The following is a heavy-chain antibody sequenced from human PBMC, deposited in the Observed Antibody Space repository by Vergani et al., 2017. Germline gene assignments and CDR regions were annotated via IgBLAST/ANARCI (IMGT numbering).Heavy chain of an antibody. CDR1: GFTFSSYA. CDR2: ISYDGSNK. Sequence: QVQLVESGGGVVQPGRSLRLSCAASGFTFSSYAMHWVRQAPGKGLGWVAVISYDGSNKYYADSVKGRFTISRDNSKNTLYLQMNSLRAEDTAVYYCARDSVFFKGSYYYYYMDVWGKGTTVTVSS. V-gene: IGHV3-30-3*01. CDR3: ARDSVFFKGSYYYYYMDV. J-gene: IGHJ6*03. D-gene: IGHD3-10*01.